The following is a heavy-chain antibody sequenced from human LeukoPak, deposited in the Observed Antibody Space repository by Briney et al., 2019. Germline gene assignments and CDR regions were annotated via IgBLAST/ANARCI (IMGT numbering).Heavy chain of an antibody. Sequence: GGSLRLSCAASGFTFSNAWMSWVRQAPGKGLEWVGSIKRKTGGGTTVYAVPVKGRFTISRDDSKNTLYLQMNSLKPEDTAVYYCATARIMITFEGVIVYYFDYWGQGTLVTVSS. CDR2: IKRKTGGGTT. CDR3: ATARIMITFEGVIVYYFDY. CDR1: GFTFSNAW. V-gene: IGHV3-15*01. D-gene: IGHD3-16*02. J-gene: IGHJ4*02.